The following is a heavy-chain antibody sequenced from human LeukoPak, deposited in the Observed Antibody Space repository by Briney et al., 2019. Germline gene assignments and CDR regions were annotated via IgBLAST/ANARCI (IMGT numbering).Heavy chain of an antibody. J-gene: IGHJ4*02. CDR2: INHSGST. V-gene: IGHV4-34*01. D-gene: IGHD6-6*01. CDR3: ARGRAARRGGYYFDY. Sequence: SETLSLTCAVYGGSFSGYYWSWIRQPPGKGQEWIGEINHSGSTNYNPSLKSRVTISVDTSKNQFSLKLSSVTAADTAVYYCARGRAARRGGYYFDYWGQGTLVTVSS. CDR1: GGSFSGYY.